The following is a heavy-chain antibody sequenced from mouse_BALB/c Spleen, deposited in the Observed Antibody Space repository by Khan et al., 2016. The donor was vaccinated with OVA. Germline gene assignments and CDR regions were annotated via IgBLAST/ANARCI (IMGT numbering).Heavy chain of an antibody. J-gene: IGHJ4*01. CDR2: ISYNGST. CDR3: ARKKYVGYAVDY. D-gene: IGHD2-14*01. Sequence: EVKLLESGPGLVKPSQSLYLTCTVTGYSITTNYAWDWIRQFPGNKLEWMGYISYNGSTSYNQSLKSRITMTGDTSKNQFFLQWKSVTTEDTATYYCARKKYVGYAVDYWGQGTSVTVSS. CDR1: GYSITTNYA. V-gene: IGHV3-2*02.